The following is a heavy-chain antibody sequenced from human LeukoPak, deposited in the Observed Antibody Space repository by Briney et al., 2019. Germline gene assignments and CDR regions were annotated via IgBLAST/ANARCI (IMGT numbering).Heavy chain of an antibody. CDR2: INHSGST. Sequence: SETLSLTCAVYGGSFSGYYWSWIRQPPGKGLEWIGEINHSGSTNYNPSHKSRVTISVDTSKNQFSLKLSSVTAADTAVYYCARGRSGDYVWGSYFDYWGQGTLVTVSS. V-gene: IGHV4-34*01. CDR3: ARGRSGDYVWGSYFDY. CDR1: GGSFSGYY. J-gene: IGHJ4*02. D-gene: IGHD3-16*01.